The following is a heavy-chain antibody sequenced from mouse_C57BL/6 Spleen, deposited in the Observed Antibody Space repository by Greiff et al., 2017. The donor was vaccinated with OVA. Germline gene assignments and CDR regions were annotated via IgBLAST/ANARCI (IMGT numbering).Heavy chain of an antibody. CDR1: GYTFTDYE. CDR2: IDPETGGT. Sequence: VKLMESGAELVRPGASVTLSCKASGYTFTDYEMHWVKQTPVHGLEWIGAIDPETGGTAYNQKFKGKAILTADKSSSTAYMELRSLTSEDSAVYYCTRPGVVADYWGQGTTLTVSS. CDR3: TRPGVVADY. D-gene: IGHD1-1*01. V-gene: IGHV1-15*01. J-gene: IGHJ2*01.